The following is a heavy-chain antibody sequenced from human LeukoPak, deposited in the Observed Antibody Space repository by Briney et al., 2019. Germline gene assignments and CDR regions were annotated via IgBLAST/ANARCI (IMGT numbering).Heavy chain of an antibody. Sequence: SETLSLTCAVYGGSFSGYYWSWIRQPPGKGLEWIGEINHSGSTNYNPSLKSRVTVSVDTSKNQFSLKLSSVTAADTAVYYCASLNDGSFIEGIDYWGQGTLVTVSS. CDR2: INHSGST. D-gene: IGHD1-26*01. J-gene: IGHJ4*02. CDR1: GGSFSGYY. V-gene: IGHV4-34*01. CDR3: ASLNDGSFIEGIDY.